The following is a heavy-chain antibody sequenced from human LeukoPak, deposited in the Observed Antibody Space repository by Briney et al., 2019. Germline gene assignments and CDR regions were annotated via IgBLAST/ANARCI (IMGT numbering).Heavy chain of an antibody. Sequence: SETLSLTCAVSGGSFSGYYWSWIRQPPGKGLEWIGSIYYSGSTYYNPSLKSRVTISVDTSKNQFPLKLSSVTAADTAVYYCARDPFKYYFDYWGQGTLVTVSS. J-gene: IGHJ4*02. CDR1: GGSFSGYY. CDR3: ARDPFKYYFDY. CDR2: IYYSGST. V-gene: IGHV4-39*06.